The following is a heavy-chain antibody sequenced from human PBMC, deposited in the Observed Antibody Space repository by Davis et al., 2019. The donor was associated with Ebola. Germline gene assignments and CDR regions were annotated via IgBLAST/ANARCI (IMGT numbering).Heavy chain of an antibody. V-gene: IGHV3-49*04. CDR1: GLTIGAYA. Sequence: GESLKISCTASGLTIGAYAMIWVRQAPGKGLEWVGFVRSKAYGGTTDYAASVKGRFTISRDDSRSIAYLQMNSLKTEDTAVYYCSRAAYGSGPDYWGQGTLVTVSS. CDR3: SRAAYGSGPDY. J-gene: IGHJ4*02. CDR2: VRSKAYGGTT. D-gene: IGHD3-10*01.